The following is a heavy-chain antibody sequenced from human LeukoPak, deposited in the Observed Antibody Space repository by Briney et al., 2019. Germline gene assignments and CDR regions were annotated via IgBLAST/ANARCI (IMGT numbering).Heavy chain of an antibody. V-gene: IGHV4-39*02. Sequence: KPSETLSLTCSVSGGSISSSRSYWGWIRQTPGKGLEWVGSIYYNGDTYYNPSLKSRVTISVDTSKNQFSLKLSSVTAADTAVYYCARESRRGYYFDYWGQGTLVTVSS. CDR1: GGSISSSRSY. CDR3: ARESRRGYYFDY. D-gene: IGHD3-16*01. J-gene: IGHJ4*02. CDR2: IYYNGDT.